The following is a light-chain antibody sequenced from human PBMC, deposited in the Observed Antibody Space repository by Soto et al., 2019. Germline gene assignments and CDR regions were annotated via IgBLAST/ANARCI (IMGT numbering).Light chain of an antibody. CDR3: QQDGDSPMYT. CDR2: GAS. V-gene: IGKV3-20*01. J-gene: IGKJ2*01. CDR1: QSVSSSH. Sequence: EIVLTQSPGTLSSSPGERATLSCRASQSVSSSHLAWYQQKPGQAPRLLIYGASSRATGITDRFSGSGSGTGFTLTISRLAAEDFAVYFCQQDGDSPMYTFGQGTKLEI.